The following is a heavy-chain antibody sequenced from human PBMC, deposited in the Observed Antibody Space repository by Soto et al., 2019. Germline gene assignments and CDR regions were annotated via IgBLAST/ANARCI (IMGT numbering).Heavy chain of an antibody. Sequence: GGSLRLSCSASGFTFSSYAMHWVRQAPGKGLEYVSAISSNGGSTYYADSVKGRFTISRDNSKNTLYLQMSSLRAEDTAVYYSVKDRRLQWLVTFDYWGQGTLVTVSS. V-gene: IGHV3-64D*06. D-gene: IGHD6-19*01. CDR2: ISSNGGST. CDR3: VKDRRLQWLVTFDY. J-gene: IGHJ4*02. CDR1: GFTFSSYA.